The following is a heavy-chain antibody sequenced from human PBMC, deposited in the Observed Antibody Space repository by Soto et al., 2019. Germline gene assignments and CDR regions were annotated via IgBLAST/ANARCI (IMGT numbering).Heavy chain of an antibody. J-gene: IGHJ6*02. D-gene: IGHD6-13*01. CDR1: GFTLSSYT. CDR2: ISGTSTYI. Sequence: GGSLRLSCAASGFTLSSYTMNWVRQAPGKGLEWVSFISGTSTYIYYADSVKGRFTISRDNAQKSLYLQMNSLTAEDTAVYYCARFRSSWSYDMDVWGQGTTVTVSS. V-gene: IGHV3-21*01. CDR3: ARFRSSWSYDMDV.